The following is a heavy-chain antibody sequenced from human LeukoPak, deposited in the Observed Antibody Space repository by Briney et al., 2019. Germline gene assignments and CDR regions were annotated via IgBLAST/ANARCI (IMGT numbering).Heavy chain of an antibody. V-gene: IGHV3-74*01. J-gene: IGHJ4*02. CDR2: INSDGSST. D-gene: IGHD6-19*01. CDR3: ARDGSGWYPRFGD. CDR1: GFTVSSNY. Sequence: GGSLRLSCAVSGFTVSSNYMSWVRQAPGKGLVWVSRINSDGSSTSYADSVKGRFTISRDNAKNTLYLQMNSLRAEDTAVYYCARDGSGWYPRFGDWGQGTLVTVSS.